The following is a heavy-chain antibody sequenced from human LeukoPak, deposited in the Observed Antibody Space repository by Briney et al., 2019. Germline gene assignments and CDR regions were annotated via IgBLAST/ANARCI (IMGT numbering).Heavy chain of an antibody. CDR2: IWYDGSNK. Sequence: GGSLRLSCAASGFTFSSYGMHWVRQAPGKGLEWVAVIWYDGSNKYYADSVKGRFTISRDNSKNTLYLQMNSLRAEDTAVYYCAKDGTNGGSYFDYWGQGTLVTVSS. CDR3: AKDGTNGGSYFDY. V-gene: IGHV3-33*06. CDR1: GFTFSSYG. J-gene: IGHJ4*02. D-gene: IGHD2-8*01.